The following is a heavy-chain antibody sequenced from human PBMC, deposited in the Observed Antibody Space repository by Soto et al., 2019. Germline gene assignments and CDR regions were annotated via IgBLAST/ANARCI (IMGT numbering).Heavy chain of an antibody. D-gene: IGHD3-22*01. Sequence: SVKVSCKAAGGTFSSYAISWVRQAPGQGLEWMGGIIPIVGTANYAQKFQGRVTITADESTSTAYMELSSLRSEDTAVYYCATGTYYYDSSGSYYTVYYYYGMDVWGQGTTVTVSS. CDR2: IIPIVGTA. CDR3: ATGTYYYDSSGSYYTVYYYYGMDV. V-gene: IGHV1-69*13. J-gene: IGHJ6*02. CDR1: GGTFSSYA.